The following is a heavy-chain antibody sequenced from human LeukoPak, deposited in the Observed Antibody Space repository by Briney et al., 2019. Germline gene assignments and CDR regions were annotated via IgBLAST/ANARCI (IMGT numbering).Heavy chain of an antibody. J-gene: IGHJ3*02. Sequence: GSLRLSCAASGFTFSSYEMNWVRQAPGKGLEWVSYISSSGSTIYYADSVKGRFTISRDNSKNTLYLQMNSLRAEDTAVHYCARDRYSSSWYGSAFDIWGQGTMVTVSS. CDR2: ISSSGSTI. V-gene: IGHV3-48*03. CDR1: GFTFSSYE. D-gene: IGHD6-13*01. CDR3: ARDRYSSSWYGSAFDI.